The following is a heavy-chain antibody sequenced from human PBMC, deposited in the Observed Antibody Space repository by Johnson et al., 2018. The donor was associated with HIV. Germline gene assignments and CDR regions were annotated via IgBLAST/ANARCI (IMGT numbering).Heavy chain of an antibody. V-gene: IGHV3-13*01. Sequence: VLLVESGGALVQPGGSLRLSCAASGFTFSSYDMHWVRQVRGKGLERVSGNGTIDDTDYSDSVKGRLTSSRENAKNSWYLQMNSLGAEDTAVYFVTRGEGGYFYSSVGDSHRPADAFEIWCQGTMVTFSS. D-gene: IGHD2-15*01. J-gene: IGHJ3*02. CDR3: TRGEGGYFYSSVGDSHRPADAFEI. CDR2: NGTIDDT. CDR1: GFTFSSYD.